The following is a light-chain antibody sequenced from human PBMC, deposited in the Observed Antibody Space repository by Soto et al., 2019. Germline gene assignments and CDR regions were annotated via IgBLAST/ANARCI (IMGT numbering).Light chain of an antibody. CDR2: KAS. J-gene: IGKJ1*01. Sequence: DIQMTQSPSTLSASVGDRVTITCRASQSISNWLAWYQQKPGKAPKLLIFKASILESGVPSRFSVSGSGTDFTLNFSTLQPDAFATYHCQQYDTYPRTFGQGTKVDIK. CDR1: QSISNW. CDR3: QQYDTYPRT. V-gene: IGKV1-5*03.